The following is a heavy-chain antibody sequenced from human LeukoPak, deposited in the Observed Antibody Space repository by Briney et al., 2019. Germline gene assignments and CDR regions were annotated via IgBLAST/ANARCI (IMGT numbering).Heavy chain of an antibody. CDR2: IYTGDTP. Sequence: SGGSLRLSCAASGFTVSNNYTSWVRQGPGKGLECVSVIYTGDTPYYADSVKARFTISRDNSKNTVFLQMNSLRVEDSGVYYCVQAPGTGYWGQGTLVTVSS. J-gene: IGHJ4*02. D-gene: IGHD1/OR15-1a*01. CDR1: GFTVSNNY. CDR3: VQAPGTGY. V-gene: IGHV3-66*01.